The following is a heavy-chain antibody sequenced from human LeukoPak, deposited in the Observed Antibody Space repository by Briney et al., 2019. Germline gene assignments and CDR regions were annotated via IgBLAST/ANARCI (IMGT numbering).Heavy chain of an antibody. CDR3: ARDSVAARPDY. D-gene: IGHD6-6*01. J-gene: IGHJ4*02. CDR2: IYYSGST. Sequence: PSETLSLTCTVSGFSISSSSYYWGWIRQPPGKGREGIGSIYYSGSTYYNPALKSRVTISDDTSKNQFSQMLSSVTAADTAVYYCARDSVAARPDYWGQGTLVTVSS. CDR1: GFSISSSSYY. V-gene: IGHV4-39*07.